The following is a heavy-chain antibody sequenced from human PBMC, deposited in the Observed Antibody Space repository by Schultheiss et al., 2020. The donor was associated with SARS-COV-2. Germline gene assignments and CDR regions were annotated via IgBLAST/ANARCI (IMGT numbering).Heavy chain of an antibody. V-gene: IGHV3-15*01. CDR2: IKSKTDGGTT. D-gene: IGHD1-26*01. CDR3: TTVPTSRPYYYYYGMDV. CDR1: GFTFSNAW. J-gene: IGHJ6*02. Sequence: GGSLRLSCAASGFTFSNAWMSWVRQAPGKGLEWVGRIKSKTDGGTTDYAAPVKGRFTISRDDSKNTLYLQMNSLKTEDTAVYYCTTVPTSRPYYYYYGMDVWGQGTTVTVSS.